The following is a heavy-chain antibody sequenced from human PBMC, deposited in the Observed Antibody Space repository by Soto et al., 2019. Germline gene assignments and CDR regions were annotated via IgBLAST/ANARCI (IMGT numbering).Heavy chain of an antibody. J-gene: IGHJ6*03. CDR2: IYYSGST. V-gene: IGHV4-59*01. D-gene: IGHD3-9*01. CDR3: ARVGYYDILTGSTVYYYYYYMDV. Sequence: SETLSLTCTVSGGSISSYYWSWIRQPPGKGLEWIGYIYYSGSTNYNPSLKSRVTISVDTSKNQFSLKLSSVTAADTAVYYCARVGYYDILTGSTVYYYYYYMDVWGKGTTVTVSS. CDR1: GGSISSYY.